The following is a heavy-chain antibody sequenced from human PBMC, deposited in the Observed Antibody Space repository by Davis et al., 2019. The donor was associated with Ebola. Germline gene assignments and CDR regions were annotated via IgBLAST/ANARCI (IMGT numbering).Heavy chain of an antibody. Sequence: ASVKVSCKASGYTFTSYDINWVRQATGQGLEWMGWMNPNSGNTGYAQKFQGRVTMTRNTSISTAYMELSSLRSEDTAVYYCARGAPDYYGSGSVEFDYWGQGTLVTVSS. J-gene: IGHJ4*02. CDR1: GYTFTSYD. CDR2: MNPNSGNT. D-gene: IGHD3-10*01. CDR3: ARGAPDYYGSGSVEFDY. V-gene: IGHV1-8*01.